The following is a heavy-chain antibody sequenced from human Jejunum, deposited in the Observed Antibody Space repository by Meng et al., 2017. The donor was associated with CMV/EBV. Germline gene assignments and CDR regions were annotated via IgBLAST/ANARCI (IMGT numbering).Heavy chain of an antibody. V-gene: IGHV3-72*01. CDR3: ARSYSGSRFDP. CDR1: GFTCSDHY. Sequence: CAASGFTCSDHYMDWVRQAPGKGLEWVGRIRKKVNSYTTEYAASVKGRFSISREDSENLLFLQMNSLKTEDTAMYYCARSYSGSRFDPWGQGTLVTVSS. CDR2: IRKKVNSYTT. J-gene: IGHJ5*02. D-gene: IGHD1-26*01.